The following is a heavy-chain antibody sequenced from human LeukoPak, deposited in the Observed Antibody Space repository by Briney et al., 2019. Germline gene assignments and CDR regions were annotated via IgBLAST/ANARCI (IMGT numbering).Heavy chain of an antibody. V-gene: IGHV5-51*01. Sequence: GESLKISCKGSGYSFTSYWIGWVRQMPGKGLEWMGIIYPDDSDTRYSPSFQGQVTISADKSISTAYLQWSSLKASDTAMHYCARQQGSSWYHYGMDVWGQGTTVTVSS. CDR1: GYSFTSYW. D-gene: IGHD6-13*01. CDR2: IYPDDSDT. J-gene: IGHJ6*02. CDR3: ARQQGSSWYHYGMDV.